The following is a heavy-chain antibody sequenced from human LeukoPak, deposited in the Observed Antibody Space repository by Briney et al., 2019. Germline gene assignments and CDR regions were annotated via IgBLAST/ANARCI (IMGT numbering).Heavy chain of an antibody. CDR2: INPNSGGT. V-gene: IGHV1-2*02. Sequence: ASVKVSCKASGYTFTGYYMHWVRQAPGQGVEWMGWINPNSGGTNYAQKFQGRVTMTRDTSISTAYMELSRLRSDDTAVYYCARGASSGWSPAYWGQGTLVTVSS. CDR3: ARGASSGWSPAY. J-gene: IGHJ4*02. D-gene: IGHD6-19*01. CDR1: GYTFTGYY.